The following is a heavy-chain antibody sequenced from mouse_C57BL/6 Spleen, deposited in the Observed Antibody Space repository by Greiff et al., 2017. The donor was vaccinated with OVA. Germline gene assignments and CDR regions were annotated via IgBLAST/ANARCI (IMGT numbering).Heavy chain of an antibody. J-gene: IGHJ2*01. CDR1: GYTFTSYW. Sequence: QVQLQQSGAELVKPGASVKLSCKASGYTFTSYWMHWVKQRPGQGLEWIGMIHPNSGSTNYNEKFKSKATLTVDKSSSTAYMQLSSLTSEDSAVYYCARIPLITTVAFDYWGQGTTLTVSS. D-gene: IGHD1-1*01. V-gene: IGHV1-64*01. CDR2: IHPNSGST. CDR3: ARIPLITTVAFDY.